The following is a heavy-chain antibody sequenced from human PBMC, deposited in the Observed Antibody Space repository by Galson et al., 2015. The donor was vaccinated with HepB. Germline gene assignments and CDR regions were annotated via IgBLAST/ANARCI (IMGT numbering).Heavy chain of an antibody. CDR3: AHMRPPSGSSGYFHY. J-gene: IGHJ4*02. CDR2: IFLNDDK. CDR1: GFSFTTSGMG. V-gene: IGHV2-5*01. D-gene: IGHD3-22*01. Sequence: PALVKPTQTLTLTCTFSGFSFTTSGMGVGWIRQPPGKALEWLADIFLNDDKRYSPSLRTRLTITKDTSKNQVVLTMTNMDPVDTATYYCAHMRPPSGSSGYFHYWGQGTLVTVSS.